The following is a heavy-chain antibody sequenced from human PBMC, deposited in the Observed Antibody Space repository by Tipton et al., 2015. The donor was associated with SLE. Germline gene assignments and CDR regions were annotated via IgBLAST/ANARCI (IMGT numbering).Heavy chain of an antibody. CDR1: GGSITSHS. CDR2: VYNSEST. V-gene: IGHV4-59*11. CDR3: ATDDPGGDSTVGPGDY. D-gene: IGHD2/OR15-2a*01. Sequence: TLSLTCNVSGGSITSHSWSWIRQPPGKGLEWIGNVYNSESTNYNPSLKSRVTISVDTSKNQFSLNLTSVTAADTAVYYCATDDPGGDSTVGPGDYWGQGISVTVSS. J-gene: IGHJ4*02.